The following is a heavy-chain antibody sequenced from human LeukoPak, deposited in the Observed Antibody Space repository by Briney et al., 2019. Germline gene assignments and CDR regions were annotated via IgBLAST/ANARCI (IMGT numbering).Heavy chain of an antibody. D-gene: IGHD4-17*01. CDR2: IYYSGST. CDR3: ARGDYGDPFDY. Sequence: PSETLSLTCTVSGGSISSYYWSWIRQPPGKGLEWIGYIYYSGSTNYNPSLKSRVTISVDTSKNQFSLKLSPVTAADTAVYYCARGDYGDPFDYWGQGTLVTVSS. CDR1: GGSISSYY. V-gene: IGHV4-59*01. J-gene: IGHJ4*02.